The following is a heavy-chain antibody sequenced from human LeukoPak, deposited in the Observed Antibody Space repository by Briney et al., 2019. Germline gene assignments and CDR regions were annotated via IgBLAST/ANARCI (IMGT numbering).Heavy chain of an antibody. CDR3: ASIDVGYSSSWFLRTPIDY. CDR1: GGSISSGSYY. Sequence: SETLSLTCTVSGGSISSGSYYWSWIRQPAGKGLEWIGRIYTSGSTNYNPSLKSRVTISVDTSKNQFSLKLSSVTAADTAVYYCASIDVGYSSSWFLRTPIDYWGQGTLVTVSS. V-gene: IGHV4-61*02. J-gene: IGHJ4*02. D-gene: IGHD6-13*01. CDR2: IYTSGST.